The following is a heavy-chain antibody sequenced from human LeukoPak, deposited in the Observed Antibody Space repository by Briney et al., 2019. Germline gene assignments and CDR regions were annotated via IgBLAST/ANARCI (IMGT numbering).Heavy chain of an antibody. J-gene: IGHJ6*02. V-gene: IGHV1-8*01. CDR2: MNPNSGNT. CDR1: GYTFTSYD. Sequence: GASVKVSCKASGYTFTSYDINWVRQATGQGLEWMGWMNPNSGNTGYAQKFQGRVTMTRNTSISTAYMELSSLRSEDTAVYYCARGVFATRDIYYYYYGMDVWDQGTTVTVSS. CDR3: ARGVFATRDIYYYYYGMDV. D-gene: IGHD2-15*01.